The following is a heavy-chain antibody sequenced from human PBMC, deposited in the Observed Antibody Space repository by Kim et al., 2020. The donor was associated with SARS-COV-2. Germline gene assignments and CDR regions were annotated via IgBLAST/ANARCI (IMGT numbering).Heavy chain of an antibody. CDR3: AKGPR. CDR1: GFTFSINW. J-gene: IGHJ1*01. Sequence: GGSLRLSCAASGFTFSINWMSWVRQAPGKGLEWVANIKEDGSEKYYVESVTGRFTISRDNARDSLYLHMNSLRAEDTAVYYCAKGPRWGPGTLVTVSS. V-gene: IGHV3-7*01. CDR2: IKEDGSEK.